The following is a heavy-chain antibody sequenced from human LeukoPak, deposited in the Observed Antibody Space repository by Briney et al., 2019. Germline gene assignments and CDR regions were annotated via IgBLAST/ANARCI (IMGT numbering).Heavy chain of an antibody. CDR1: GYSFTTNW. Sequence: GESLKISCKGSGYSFTTNWIGWVRQMPGKGLEWMGIIYPADSDTRYSPSFQGQVTISADKSIRTVFLLWSSLKASDTAIYYCARPGTTGTAIWGQGTLVTVSS. V-gene: IGHV5-51*01. CDR3: ARPGTTGTAI. CDR2: IYPADSDT. D-gene: IGHD1-1*01. J-gene: IGHJ4*02.